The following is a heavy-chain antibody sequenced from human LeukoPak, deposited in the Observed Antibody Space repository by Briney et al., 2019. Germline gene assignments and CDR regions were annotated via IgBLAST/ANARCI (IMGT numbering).Heavy chain of an antibody. D-gene: IGHD3-16*02. J-gene: IGHJ3*01. Sequence: GESLRLSCAAFGFTFSSYDMSWVRQAPGKGLEWVSSLTTNSRYIYYADSLNGRFTLARNNGKNSLFLEMNNEGTAETAIYFCARGWMTVIRRDSFDLWDQGTMVTVYS. CDR1: GFTFSSYD. CDR2: LTTNSRYI. CDR3: ARGWMTVIRRDSFDL. V-gene: IGHV3-21*01.